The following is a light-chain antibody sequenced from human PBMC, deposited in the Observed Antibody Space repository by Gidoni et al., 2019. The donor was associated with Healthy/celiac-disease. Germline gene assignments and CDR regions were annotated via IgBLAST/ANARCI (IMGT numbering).Light chain of an antibody. CDR3: CSYAGSSTFV. V-gene: IGLV2-23*03. CDR1: SSDVGSYNL. J-gene: IGLJ3*02. Sequence: QSALTQPASVSGSPGPSITLSCTGTSSDVGSYNLVSWYQQHPGKAPKFMIYEGSKRPSGVSNRFSGSKSGNTASLTISGLQAEDEADYYCCSYAGSSTFVFGGGTKLTVL. CDR2: EGS.